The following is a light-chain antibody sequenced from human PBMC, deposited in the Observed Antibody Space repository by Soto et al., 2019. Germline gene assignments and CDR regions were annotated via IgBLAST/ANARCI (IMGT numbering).Light chain of an antibody. CDR1: QSLSSNS. Sequence: EIVLTQSPGTLSLSPGERATLSCRASQSLSSNSLAWYQQKPGQTPRLLIYAASIRATGIPDRFSGSGSGTDFTLTISRLEPEDFAVYYCQQYSTSPITFGQGTRLEIK. J-gene: IGKJ5*01. CDR3: QQYSTSPIT. CDR2: AAS. V-gene: IGKV3-20*01.